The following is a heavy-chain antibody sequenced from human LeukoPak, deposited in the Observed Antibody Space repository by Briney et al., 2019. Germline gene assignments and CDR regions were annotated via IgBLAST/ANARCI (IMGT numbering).Heavy chain of an antibody. CDR3: ARHGTISSESYFDY. V-gene: IGHV4-4*08. Sequence: SDTLSHTCSVSGGSVSSYYWSWIRQSPGKGLEWIGYIHNSGRTNYNPSLKSRVTGFVDTSKNQVSLRLSSVTAADTAVYYCARHGTISSESYFDYWGPGSPGHRLL. D-gene: IGHD1-14*01. CDR1: GGSVSSYY. CDR2: IHNSGRT. J-gene: IGHJ4*02.